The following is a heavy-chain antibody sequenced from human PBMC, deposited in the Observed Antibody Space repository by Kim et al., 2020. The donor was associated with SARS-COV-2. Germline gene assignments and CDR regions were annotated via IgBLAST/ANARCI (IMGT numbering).Heavy chain of an antibody. CDR3: ARVNYYDSSGTDAFDI. Sequence: SVKGRFTISSNTAKNTLYLQMNSLRAEDTAVYYCARVNYYDSSGTDAFDIWGQGTMVTVSS. J-gene: IGHJ3*02. V-gene: IGHV3-74*01. D-gene: IGHD3-22*01.